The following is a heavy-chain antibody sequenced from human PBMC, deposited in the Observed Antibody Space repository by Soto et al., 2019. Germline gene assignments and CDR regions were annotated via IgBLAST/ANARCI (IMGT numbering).Heavy chain of an antibody. CDR3: ARRGLSNNDY. CDR2: ILHIGDSA. Sequence: DVQLLESGGGLVQPGGSLRLSCVASGFGFSANAMTWVRQAPGKGLEWVASILHIGDSAYYADSVKGRFTISRDNSKRTLYLQMNSLRAEDTAVYYCARRGLSNNDYWGQGTLVTVSS. J-gene: IGHJ4*02. CDR1: GFGFSANA. D-gene: IGHD1-1*01. V-gene: IGHV3-23*01.